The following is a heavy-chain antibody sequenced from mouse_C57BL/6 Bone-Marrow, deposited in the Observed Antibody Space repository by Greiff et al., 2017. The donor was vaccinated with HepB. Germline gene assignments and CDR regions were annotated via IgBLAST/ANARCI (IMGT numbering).Heavy chain of an antibody. CDR3: ARRWGPYYAMDY. Sequence: DVQLVESGPGLVKPSQSLSLTCSVTGYSITSGYYWNWIRQFPGNKLEWMGYISYDGSNNYNPSLKNRITITRDTSKNQFFLKLNSVTTEDTATYYCARRWGPYYAMDYWGQGTSVTGSS. V-gene: IGHV3-6*01. CDR2: ISYDGSN. CDR1: GYSITSGYY. J-gene: IGHJ4*01. D-gene: IGHD2-3*01.